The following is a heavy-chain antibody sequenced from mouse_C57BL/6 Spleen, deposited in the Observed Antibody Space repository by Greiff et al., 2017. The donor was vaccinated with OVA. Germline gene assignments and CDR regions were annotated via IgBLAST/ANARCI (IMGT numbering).Heavy chain of an antibody. V-gene: IGHV1-52*01. CDR3: ARGETAVVGDAMDY. Sequence: VQLQQPGAELVRPGSSVKLSCKASGYTFTSYWMHWVKQRPIQGLEWIGNIDPSDSDTHYNQKFKDKATLTVDKSSSTAYMQLSSLTSEDSAVYYCARGETAVVGDAMDYWGQGTSVTVSS. CDR1: GYTFTSYW. D-gene: IGHD1-1*01. J-gene: IGHJ4*01. CDR2: IDPSDSDT.